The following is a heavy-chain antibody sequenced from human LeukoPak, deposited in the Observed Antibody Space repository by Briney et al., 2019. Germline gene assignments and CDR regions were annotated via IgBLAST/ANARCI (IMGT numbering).Heavy chain of an antibody. D-gene: IGHD3-16*01. J-gene: IGHJ4*02. CDR1: GFSFSSYA. CDR3: AKWPEGAMDYFDY. CDR2: ISGDGTRT. V-gene: IGHV3-23*01. Sequence: GGSLRLSCAASGFSFSSYAMAWARQAPVKGLEWVSAISGDGTRTYYADSVKGRFTISRDNSKNTLYLEMSSLRVEDTAIYYCAKWPEGAMDYFDYWGQGTLVTVSS.